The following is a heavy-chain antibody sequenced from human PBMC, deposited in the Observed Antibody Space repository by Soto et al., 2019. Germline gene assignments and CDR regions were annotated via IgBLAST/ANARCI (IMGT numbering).Heavy chain of an antibody. CDR1: GFTFSSYA. Sequence: EVQLLESGGGLVQPGGSLRLSCAASGFTFSSYAMSWVRQAPGKGLEWVSVVSAGGGSTYYADSVKGRFTISRDNSKNTLDLQMNSLRAEDTAVYYCAKDVGGYTGYAFDYWGQGTLVTVSS. D-gene: IGHD5-12*01. J-gene: IGHJ4*02. CDR2: VSAGGGST. CDR3: AKDVGGYTGYAFDY. V-gene: IGHV3-23*01.